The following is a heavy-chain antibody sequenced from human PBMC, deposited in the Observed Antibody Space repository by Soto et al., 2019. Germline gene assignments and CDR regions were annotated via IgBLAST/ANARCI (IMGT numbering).Heavy chain of an antibody. Sequence: QVQLVGSGGGVVQPGRSLRLSCAASGFTFSSYGMYWVRQAPGKGLEWVAVIWYDGSNKYYADSVKGRFTISRDNSKNTLYLQMNSLRAEDTAVYYCARERKSGYFDYWGQGTLVTVSS. CDR1: GFTFSSYG. D-gene: IGHD3-3*01. CDR3: ARERKSGYFDY. CDR2: IWYDGSNK. J-gene: IGHJ4*02. V-gene: IGHV3-33*01.